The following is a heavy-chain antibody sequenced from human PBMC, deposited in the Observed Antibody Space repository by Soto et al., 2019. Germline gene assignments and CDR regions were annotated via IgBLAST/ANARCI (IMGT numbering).Heavy chain of an antibody. CDR1: GYTFTSYG. J-gene: IGHJ5*02. CDR3: ARGLGGRLRGGWFDP. CDR2: ISAYNGNT. V-gene: IGHV1-18*01. Sequence: QVQLVQSGAEVKKPGASVKVSCKASGYTFTSYGISWVRQAPGQGLEWMGWISAYNGNTNYAQKLQARVTMTTDTPTGTATEELGRMSADEPAVQSGARGLGGRLRGGWFDPWGQGTLVTVSS. D-gene: IGHD3-10*01.